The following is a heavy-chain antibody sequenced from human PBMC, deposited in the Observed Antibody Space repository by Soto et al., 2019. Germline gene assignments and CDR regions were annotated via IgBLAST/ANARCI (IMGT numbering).Heavy chain of an antibody. D-gene: IGHD3-22*01. J-gene: IGHJ5*02. Sequence: GESLRLSCAASGFTFSSYGMHWVRQAPGKGLEWVAVIWYDGSNKYYADSVKGRFTISRDNSKNTLYLQMNSLRAEDTAVYYCARVKERYYDSSGYYNWFDPWGQGTLVTVSS. CDR1: GFTFSSYG. V-gene: IGHV3-33*01. CDR2: IWYDGSNK. CDR3: ARVKERYYDSSGYYNWFDP.